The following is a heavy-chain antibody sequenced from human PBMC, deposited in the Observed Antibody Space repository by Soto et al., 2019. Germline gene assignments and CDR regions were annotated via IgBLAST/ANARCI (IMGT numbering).Heavy chain of an antibody. CDR3: ARSRTYQLWPQRFDY. CDR1: GGSISSYY. Sequence: PSETLSLTCTVSGGSISSYYWSWIRQPPGKGLEWIGYIYYTGSTNYNPSLKSRVTMSVDTSRNQFSLNLSSVTAADTAVYYCARSRTYQLWPQRFDYWGQGTLVTVSS. J-gene: IGHJ4*02. CDR2: IYYTGST. D-gene: IGHD3-10*01. V-gene: IGHV4-59*01.